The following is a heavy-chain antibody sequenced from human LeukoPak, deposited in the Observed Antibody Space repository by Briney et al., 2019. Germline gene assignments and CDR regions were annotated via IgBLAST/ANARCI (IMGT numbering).Heavy chain of an antibody. CDR1: GFTFSDYY. V-gene: IGHV3-23*01. J-gene: IGHJ4*02. D-gene: IGHD3-9*01. CDR2: ISGSGGST. Sequence: GGSLRLSCAASGFTFSDYYMSWVRQAPGKGLEWVSAISGSGGSTYYADSVKGRFTISRDNSKNTLYLQMNSLRAEDTAVYYCAKSSRYDILTGYYRSFDYWGQGTLVTVSS. CDR3: AKSSRYDILTGYYRSFDY.